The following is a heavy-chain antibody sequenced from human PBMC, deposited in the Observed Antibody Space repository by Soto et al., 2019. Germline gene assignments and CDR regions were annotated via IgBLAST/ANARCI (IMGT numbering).Heavy chain of an antibody. D-gene: IGHD4-17*01. V-gene: IGHV4-39*01. Sequence: SETLSLTCTVSGASISSSNYYWGWIRQPPGRGLEWIGTMYYSGRTYYNPSLKSRVTTSVDTSKNQFSLQLSAVTATDTAVYYCARHGNTVTTGYYYGMDVWGQGTTVTVSS. J-gene: IGHJ6*02. CDR3: ARHGNTVTTGYYYGMDV. CDR1: GASISSSNYY. CDR2: MYYSGRT.